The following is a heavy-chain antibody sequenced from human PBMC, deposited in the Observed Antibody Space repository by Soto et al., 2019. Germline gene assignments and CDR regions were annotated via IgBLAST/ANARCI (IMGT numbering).Heavy chain of an antibody. CDR2: IVPIYGTA. Sequence: GASVKVSCKASGGTFSSFTLSWVRQAPGQGLEWMGGIVPIYGTANYAQKFQGRVTITADASTRTAYMELSSLRSEDTAVYYCAKVRRAGPEQCSHFATHVWGQATTVTLS. D-gene: IGHD5-12*01. CDR1: GGTFSSFT. CDR3: AKVRRAGPEQCSHFATHV. V-gene: IGHV1-69*01. J-gene: IGHJ6*02.